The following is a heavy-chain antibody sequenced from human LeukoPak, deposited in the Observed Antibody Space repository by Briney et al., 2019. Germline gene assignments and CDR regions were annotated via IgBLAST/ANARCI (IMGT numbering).Heavy chain of an antibody. V-gene: IGHV4-4*02. D-gene: IGHD4-17*01. CDR3: ARNGDYGGWDYFDY. J-gene: IGHJ4*02. CDR1: GYSISSGYY. CDR2: IYHSGST. Sequence: SETLSLTRTVSGYSISSGYYWSWVRQPPGKGLEWIGEIYHSGSTNYNPSLKSRVTISVDKSKNQFSLKLSSVTAADTAVYYCARNGDYGGWDYFDYWGQGTLVTVS.